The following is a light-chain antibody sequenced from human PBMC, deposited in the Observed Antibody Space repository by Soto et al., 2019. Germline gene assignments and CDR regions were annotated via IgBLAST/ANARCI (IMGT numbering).Light chain of an antibody. V-gene: IGKV3-20*01. CDR1: QSISSSY. Sequence: EIVLTQSPGTLSLSPGERATLSCRASQSISSSYVAWYQQKPGQAPRLLIYGATSRATGIPDRFRGSGSGTDFTLTISRLATEDFAVYYCQQYGSSLFTFGPGTKVDIK. CDR2: GAT. CDR3: QQYGSSLFT. J-gene: IGKJ3*01.